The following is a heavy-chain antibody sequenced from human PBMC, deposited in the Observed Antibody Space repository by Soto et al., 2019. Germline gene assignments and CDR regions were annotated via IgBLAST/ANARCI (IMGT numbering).Heavy chain of an antibody. J-gene: IGHJ1*01. V-gene: IGHV4-34*02. Sequence: QVQLQQWGAGLLRPSETLALTCSVSGTPFGGDYWTWIRQPPGKALEWIGEVNYSGDTNYNPSLRSRVTLSLDPSKKQFSMRLPSVTAADTATYYCARAVPTNSHDLRDWGQGTRVTVS. CDR3: ARAVPTNSHDLRD. CDR2: VNYSGDT. D-gene: IGHD1-1*01. CDR1: GTPFGGDY.